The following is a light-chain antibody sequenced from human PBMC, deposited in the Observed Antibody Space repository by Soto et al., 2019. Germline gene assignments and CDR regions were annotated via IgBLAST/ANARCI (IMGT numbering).Light chain of an antibody. CDR3: QSYDSSINWV. Sequence: NFMLTQPHSVSESPGKTVTISFTRSSGSIASNYVQWYQQRPGSAPTTVIYEDNQRPSGFPDRFSGSIDSSSNSASLTISGLKTEDEADYYCQSYDSSINWVFGGGTKLTVL. CDR1: SGSIASNY. V-gene: IGLV6-57*04. CDR2: EDN. J-gene: IGLJ3*02.